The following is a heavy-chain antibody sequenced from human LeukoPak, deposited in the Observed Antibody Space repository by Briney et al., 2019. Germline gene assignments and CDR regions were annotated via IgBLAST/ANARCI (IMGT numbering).Heavy chain of an antibody. CDR1: VLTFDDRG. CDR2: INWNGGST. CDR3: ARARAALGLYI. D-gene: IGHD7-27*01. V-gene: IGHV3-20*04. Sequence: GGSLRLSCAASVLTFDDRGMCGVRQAPGKGLEWVSGINWNGGSTAYADSVKGRFTISRDNAKKSLYLQMNSLRGEDTALYYCARARAALGLYIWGKGTMVTVSS. J-gene: IGHJ3*02.